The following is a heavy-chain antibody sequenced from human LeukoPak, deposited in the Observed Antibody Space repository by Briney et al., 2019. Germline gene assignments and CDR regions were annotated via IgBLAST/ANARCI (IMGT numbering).Heavy chain of an antibody. Sequence: SETLSLTCTVSGGSISSSSYYWGWLRQPPGKGLEWIGSIYYSGSTYYNPSLKSRVTISVDTSKNQFSLKLSSVTAADTAVYYCARDFGDGRFDYWGQGTLVTVSS. J-gene: IGHJ4*02. CDR2: IYYSGST. CDR1: GGSISSSSYY. V-gene: IGHV4-39*07. CDR3: ARDFGDGRFDY. D-gene: IGHD3-16*01.